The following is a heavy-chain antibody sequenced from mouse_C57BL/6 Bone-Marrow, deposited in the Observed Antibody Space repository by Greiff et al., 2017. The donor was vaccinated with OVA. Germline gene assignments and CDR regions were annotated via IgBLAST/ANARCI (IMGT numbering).Heavy chain of an antibody. CDR1: GYTFTSYW. V-gene: IGHV1-59*01. CDR2: IDPSDSYT. D-gene: IGHD3-2*02. CDR3: ARWSSGYVLDY. J-gene: IGHJ2*01. Sequence: QVQLQQPGAELVRPGTSVKLSCKASGYTFTSYWMHWVKQRPGQGLEWIGVIDPSDSYTNYNQKFKGKATVTVDTSSSTAYMQLSSLTSEDAAVDYCARWSSGYVLDYGGQGTTLTVSS.